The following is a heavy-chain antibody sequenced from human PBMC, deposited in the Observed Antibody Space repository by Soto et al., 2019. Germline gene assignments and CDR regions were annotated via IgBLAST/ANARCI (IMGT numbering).Heavy chain of an antibody. CDR1: GGSISSYY. D-gene: IGHD6-19*01. J-gene: IGHJ4*02. V-gene: IGHV4-59*01. CDR2: IYYSGST. Sequence: QVQLQESGPGLVKPSETLSLTCTVSGGSISSYYWSWIRQPPGKGLEWIGYIYYSGSTNYNPSLKSRVTISVDTSKNQFSLKLSYVTAADTAVYYCARLHPSVAGIDYWGQGTLVTVSS. CDR3: ARLHPSVAGIDY.